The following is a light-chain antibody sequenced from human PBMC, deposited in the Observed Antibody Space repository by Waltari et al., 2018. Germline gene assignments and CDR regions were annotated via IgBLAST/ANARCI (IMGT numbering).Light chain of an antibody. V-gene: IGKV1-33*01. J-gene: IGKJ2*01. CDR2: DVS. CDR3: QQYEDVPYT. Sequence: DIQMTLSPSSLSASVGDRVTITCQASQDISTYLNWYQQKPGKAPKLLIYDVSNLEKGVPSRFSGGGSGTDFSFNISSLQSEDFATYYCQQYEDVPYTFGQGTTL. CDR1: QDISTY.